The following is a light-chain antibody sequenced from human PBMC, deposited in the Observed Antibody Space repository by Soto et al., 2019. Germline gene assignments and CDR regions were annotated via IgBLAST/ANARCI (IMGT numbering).Light chain of an antibody. V-gene: IGLV2-14*01. CDR2: EVS. CDR3: SSYTSSGTLVV. CDR1: SSDVGGYNY. J-gene: IGLJ2*01. Sequence: QSVLTQPASVSGSPGQSITISCTGTSSDVGGYNYVSWYQQHPGKAPKLMIYEVSNRPSGVSNRFSGSKSGNTASLTISGLQAEDEAEYYCSSYTSSGTLVVFGGGTKLTVL.